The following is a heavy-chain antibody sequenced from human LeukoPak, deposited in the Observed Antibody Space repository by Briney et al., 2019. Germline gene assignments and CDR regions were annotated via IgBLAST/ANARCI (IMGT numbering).Heavy chain of an antibody. Sequence: PSETLSLICTVSGGSISSGDYYWSWIRQPPGKGLEWIAYMYYSGSTYYNPSLKSRVTMSADTSKNQLSLKLSSVTAADTAVYCARPYYYDSRIDPWSQGILVTVSS. V-gene: IGHV4-30-4*01. CDR1: GGSISSGDYY. CDR3: ARPYYYDSRIDP. J-gene: IGHJ5*02. D-gene: IGHD3-22*01. CDR2: MYYSGST.